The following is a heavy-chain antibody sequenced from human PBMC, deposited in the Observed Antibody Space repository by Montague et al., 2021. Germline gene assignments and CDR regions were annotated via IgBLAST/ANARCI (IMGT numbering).Heavy chain of an antibody. D-gene: IGHD3-3*01. J-gene: IGHJ4*02. CDR3: PQECGT. CDR2: VDEDDRQK. CDR1: GFMFTDHW. Sequence: SLRLSCAASGFMFTDHWMSWVRQAPGKGLEWVANVDEDDRQKNYVDSVRGRFYISRDNAKNSIYLQMNSLTVEDTAVHYCPQECGTWGQGTLVTVSS. V-gene: IGHV3-7*05.